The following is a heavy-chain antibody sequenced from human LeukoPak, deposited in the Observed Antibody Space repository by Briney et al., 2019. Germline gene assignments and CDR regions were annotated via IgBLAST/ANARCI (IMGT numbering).Heavy chain of an antibody. D-gene: IGHD3-3*01. V-gene: IGHV4-59*08. CDR1: GGSISTYY. CDR2: IYNSGLA. CDR3: ARHGRQYDFDY. Sequence: SETLSLTCTVSGGSISTYYWSWIRQPPGKKLEWIGYIYNSGLANYNPSLKSRVTISVDASMNQFSLNLNSVTAADAAIYYCARHGRQYDFDYWGQGTLVTVSS. J-gene: IGHJ4*02.